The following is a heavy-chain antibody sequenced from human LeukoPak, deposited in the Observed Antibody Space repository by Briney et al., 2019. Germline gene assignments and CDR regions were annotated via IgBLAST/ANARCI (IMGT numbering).Heavy chain of an antibody. CDR2: IYYSGST. D-gene: IGHD6-6*01. J-gene: IGHJ4*02. CDR3: ARHEYSSSSSSVDY. V-gene: IGHV4-39*01. CDR1: GGSISSSSYY. Sequence: PSETLSLTCTVSGGSISSSSYYWGCIRQPPGKGLEWIGSIYYSGSTYYNPSLKSRVTISVDTSKNQFSLKLSSVTAADTAVYYCARHEYSSSSSSVDYWGQGTLVTVSS.